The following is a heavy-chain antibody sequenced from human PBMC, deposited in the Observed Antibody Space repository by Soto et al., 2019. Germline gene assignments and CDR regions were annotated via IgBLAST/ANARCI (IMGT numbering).Heavy chain of an antibody. CDR3: ARFKLGDDY. D-gene: IGHD5-12*01. CDR2: LIPILGLA. Sequence: QVQLVQSGAEVRKPGSSVKVSCQASGGTFSNSTVTWVRQAPGRRLEWMGRLIPILGLANYEQKFRSRLTITADKPTPTAYMELRSLRSEDTAIYYCARFKLGDDYWGQGTLVTVSS. CDR1: GGTFSNST. J-gene: IGHJ4*02. V-gene: IGHV1-69*02.